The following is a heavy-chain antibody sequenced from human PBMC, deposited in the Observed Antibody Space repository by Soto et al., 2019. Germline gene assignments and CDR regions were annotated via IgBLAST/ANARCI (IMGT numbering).Heavy chain of an antibody. CDR3: AVGGSYLSMDV. V-gene: IGHV1-46*01. CDR2: INPDGCGT. D-gene: IGHD1-26*01. J-gene: IGHJ6*02. CDR1: GYTCTSYY. Sequence: QVQLVQSGAEVKKPGASVKVSCKASGYTCTSYYMHWVRLAPGQGLEWMGIINPDGCGTSYAQQFQGRVIITRDTSTSPEYMEMSSLRSDEKAVYYCAVGGSYLSMDVWGQGTTVTVSS.